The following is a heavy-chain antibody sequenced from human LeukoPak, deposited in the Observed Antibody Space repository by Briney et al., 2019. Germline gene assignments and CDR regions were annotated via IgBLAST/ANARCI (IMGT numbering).Heavy chain of an antibody. CDR1: GGSFSDYY. V-gene: IGHV4-34*01. J-gene: IGHJ4*02. D-gene: IGHD3-22*01. CDR3: ARGTSYDSSGYYDPFDY. Sequence: SETLSLTCAVYGGSFSDYYWSWFRQPSGKGLEWIGEINHSGSTNYNPSLKSRVTISVDTSKNQFFLKLSSVTAADTAVYYCARGTSYDSSGYYDPFDYWGQGTLVTVSS. CDR2: INHSGST.